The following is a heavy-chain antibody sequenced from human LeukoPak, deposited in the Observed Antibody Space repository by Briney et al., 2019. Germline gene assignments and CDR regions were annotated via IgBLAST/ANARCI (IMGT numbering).Heavy chain of an antibody. J-gene: IGHJ4*02. CDR1: GFTFSSYG. CDR2: ISYDGSNK. V-gene: IGHV3-30*18. D-gene: IGHD4-17*01. CDR3: AKGSLTTPDY. Sequence: GGSLRLSCAASGFTFSSYGMHWVRQAPGKGLEWVAVISYDGSNKYYADSVKGRFTISRDNSKNTLYLQMNSLRAEDTAVYYCAKGSLTTPDYWGQGTLVTVSS.